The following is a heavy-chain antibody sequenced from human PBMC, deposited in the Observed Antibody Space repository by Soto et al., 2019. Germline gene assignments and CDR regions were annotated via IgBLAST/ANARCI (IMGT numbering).Heavy chain of an antibody. V-gene: IGHV1-2*02. CDR2: INPSSPTT. CDR1: GYPFTSYY. CDR3: ARLHSHGTYGMDV. J-gene: IGHJ6*02. Sequence: GASVKVSCKASGYPFTSYYLLWVRQASVQGLEWMGWINPSSPTTKTAQQFQGRLAMTRDTSINTAYMGLSTLRSEDTAVYYCARLHSHGTYGMDVWGPGTTVTVSS. D-gene: IGHD5-18*01.